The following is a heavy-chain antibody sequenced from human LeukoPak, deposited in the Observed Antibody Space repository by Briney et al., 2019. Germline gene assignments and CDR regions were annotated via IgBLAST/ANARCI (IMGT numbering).Heavy chain of an antibody. CDR1: GGSISSSSYY. V-gene: IGHV4-39*07. J-gene: IGHJ4*02. CDR3: ARDLNYDYVWGSYRYTDY. D-gene: IGHD3-16*02. Sequence: SETLSLTCTVSGGSISSSSYYWGWIRQPPGKGLEWIGSIYHSGSTYYNPSLKSRVTISVDTSKNQSSLKLSSVTAADTAVYYCARDLNYDYVWGSYRYTDYWGQGTLVTVSS. CDR2: IYHSGST.